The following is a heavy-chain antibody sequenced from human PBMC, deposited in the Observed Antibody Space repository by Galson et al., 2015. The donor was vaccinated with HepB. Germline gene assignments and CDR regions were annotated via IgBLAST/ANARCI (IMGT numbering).Heavy chain of an antibody. CDR1: GFTLDSYN. D-gene: IGHD3-3*02. Sequence: SLRLSCAASGFTLDSYNMNWVRQAPGKGLEWVSSISSSSSYIYYADSVKGRFTISRDNAENSLYLQVNSLRAEDTAVYYCARDVGAFLGWFHGMDVWGLGTTVTV. V-gene: IGHV3-21*01. CDR2: ISSSSSYI. J-gene: IGHJ6*02. CDR3: ARDVGAFLGWFHGMDV.